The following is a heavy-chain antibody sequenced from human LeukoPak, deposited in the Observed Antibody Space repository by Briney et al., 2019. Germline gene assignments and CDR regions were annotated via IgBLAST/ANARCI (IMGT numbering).Heavy chain of an antibody. CDR3: ARTTTAYYYDSSGYPFYYYYGMDV. CDR2: INHSGST. J-gene: IGHJ6*02. D-gene: IGHD3-22*01. Sequence: SETLSLTCAVYGGSFSGYYWRWIRQPPGKGLEWIGEINHSGSTNYNPSLKSRVTISVDTSKNQFSLKLSSVTAADTAVYYCARTTTAYYYDSSGYPFYYYYGMDVWGQGTTVTVSS. V-gene: IGHV4-34*01. CDR1: GGSFSGYY.